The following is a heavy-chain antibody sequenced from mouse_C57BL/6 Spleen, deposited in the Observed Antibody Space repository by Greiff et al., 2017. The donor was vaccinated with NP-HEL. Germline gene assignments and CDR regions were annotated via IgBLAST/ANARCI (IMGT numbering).Heavy chain of an antibody. V-gene: IGHV1-55*01. Sequence: QVQLQQSGAELVKPGASVKMSCKASGYTFTSYWITWVKQRPGQGLEWIGDIYPGSGSTNYNEKFKSKATLTVDTSSSTAYMQLSSLTSEATAVYYCARSGGFPAWFAYWGQGTLVTVSA. D-gene: IGHD3-2*02. J-gene: IGHJ3*01. CDR1: GYTFTSYW. CDR2: IYPGSGST. CDR3: ARSGGFPAWFAY.